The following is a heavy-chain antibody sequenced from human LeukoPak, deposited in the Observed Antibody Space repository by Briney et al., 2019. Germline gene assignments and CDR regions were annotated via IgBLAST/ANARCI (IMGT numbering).Heavy chain of an antibody. CDR2: IYPGDSDT. J-gene: IGHJ4*02. V-gene: IGHV5-51*01. CDR1: GYSFTSYW. Sequence: GESLKISCKGSGYSFTSYWIAWVRQMPGKGLEWMGIIYPGDSDTRYSPSFQGQVTISADKSISIAYLQWNSLKALDTAIYYCARRASATEDLDYWGQGTLVTVSS. CDR3: ARRASATEDLDY.